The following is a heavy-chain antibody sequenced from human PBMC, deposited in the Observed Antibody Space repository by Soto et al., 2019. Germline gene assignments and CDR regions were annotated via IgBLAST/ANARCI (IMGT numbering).Heavy chain of an antibody. Sequence: PGESLKISCKGSGYSFTSYWLAWVRQMPGKGLEWMGIIYPGDSDTRYSPSFQGQVTISADKSISTAYLQWSSLKASDTAMYYCASSITMVRGNYYYGMDVWGQGTTVTVSS. CDR2: IYPGDSDT. V-gene: IGHV5-51*01. CDR1: GYSFTSYW. D-gene: IGHD3-10*01. CDR3: ASSITMVRGNYYYGMDV. J-gene: IGHJ6*02.